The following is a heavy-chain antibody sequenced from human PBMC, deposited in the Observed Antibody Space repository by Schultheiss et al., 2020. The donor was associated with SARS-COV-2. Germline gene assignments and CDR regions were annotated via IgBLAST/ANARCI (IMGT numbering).Heavy chain of an antibody. CDR1: GGSFSGYY. D-gene: IGHD3-16*02. J-gene: IGHJ5*02. CDR2: INHSGSN. CDR3: ARGARMITFGGVIARGWFDP. V-gene: IGHV4-34*01. Sequence: SETLSLTCAVYGGSFSGYYWSWIRQPPGKGLEWIGEINHSGSNNYNPSLKSRVTISVDTSKNQFSLKLSSVTAADTAVYYCARGARMITFGGVIARGWFDPWGQGTLVTVSS.